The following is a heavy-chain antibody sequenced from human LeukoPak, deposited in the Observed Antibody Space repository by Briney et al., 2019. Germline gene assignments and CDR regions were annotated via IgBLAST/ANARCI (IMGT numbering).Heavy chain of an antibody. D-gene: IGHD6-19*01. CDR2: ICGSGGCT. CDR1: GFTLNTYA. J-gene: IGHJ4*02. Sequence: GGSLRLSCAASGFTLNTYAIYWVRQAPGKGLEWVSGICGSGGCTYYADSVKGRFSISRDNSKNTVYLQMNSLTADDTAVYYCAKTTVGYSSGRYPGWPADCWGQGTLVTVSS. CDR3: AKTTVGYSSGRYPGWPADC. V-gene: IGHV3-23*01.